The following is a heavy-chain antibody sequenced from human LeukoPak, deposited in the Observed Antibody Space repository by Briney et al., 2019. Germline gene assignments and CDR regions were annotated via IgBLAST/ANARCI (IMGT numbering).Heavy chain of an antibody. CDR3: ARGYSSGWYLLGY. J-gene: IGHJ4*02. CDR2: INPNSGGT. V-gene: IGHV1-2*02. Sequence: ASVKVSCKASGYTFTGYYMHWVRQAPGQGLEWMGWINPNSGGTNYAQKFQGRVTMTRDTSISTAYMELSRLRSDDTAVYYCARGYSSGWYLLGYWGQGTLVTVSS. D-gene: IGHD6-19*01. CDR1: GYTFTGYY.